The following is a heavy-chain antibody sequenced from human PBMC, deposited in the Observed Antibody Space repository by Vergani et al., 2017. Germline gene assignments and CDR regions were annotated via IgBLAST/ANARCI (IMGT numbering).Heavy chain of an antibody. CDR2: ISYDGSNK. Sequence: QVQLVESGGGVVQPGRSLRLSCAASGFTFSSYAMHWVRQAPGKGLEWVAVISYDGSNKYYADSVKGRFTISRDNSKNTLYLQMNSLRAEDTAVYYCAKECGGDCYSADAFDIWGQGTMVTVSS. J-gene: IGHJ3*02. CDR3: AKECGGDCYSADAFDI. CDR1: GFTFSSYA. D-gene: IGHD2-21*01. V-gene: IGHV3-30-3*01.